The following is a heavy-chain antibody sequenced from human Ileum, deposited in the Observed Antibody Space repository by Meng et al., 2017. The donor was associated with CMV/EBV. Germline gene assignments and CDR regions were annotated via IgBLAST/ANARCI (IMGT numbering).Heavy chain of an antibody. D-gene: IGHD6-13*01. CDR2: IYYSGST. CDR3: AREIPSSSWYYLDY. J-gene: IGHJ4*02. V-gene: IGHV4-30-4*08. CDR1: GGSISSGDCY. Sequence: VQLQESGPGLVKPSQTLSPTCTGSGGSISSGDCYWSWIRQPPGKGLEWIGYIYYSGSTYYNPSLKSRVTISVDTSKNQFSLKLSSVTAADTAVYYCAREIPSSSWYYLDYWGQGTLVTVSS.